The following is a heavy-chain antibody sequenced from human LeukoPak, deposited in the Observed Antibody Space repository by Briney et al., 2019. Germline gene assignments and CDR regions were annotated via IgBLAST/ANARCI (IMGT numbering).Heavy chain of an antibody. D-gene: IGHD3-10*01. J-gene: IGHJ4*02. CDR1: GFTFSDYY. Sequence: GGSLRLSCAASGFTFSDYYMSWIRQAPGKGLEWLSYISSSDNTIYYADSVKGRFTISRDNAKNSLYLQMNSLRAEDTAVYYCAREGSSPSYFDYWGQGTLVTVSS. CDR3: AREGSSPSYFDY. CDR2: ISSSDNTI. V-gene: IGHV3-11*01.